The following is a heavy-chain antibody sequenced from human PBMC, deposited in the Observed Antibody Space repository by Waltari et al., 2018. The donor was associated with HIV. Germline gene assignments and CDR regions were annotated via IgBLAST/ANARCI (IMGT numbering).Heavy chain of an antibody. D-gene: IGHD6-19*01. CDR3: ARHGVPVAGKWYFDY. CDR2: IHIDGHT. J-gene: IGHJ4*02. Sequence: EVQLVESGGGLNQPGGHMKLSCGVSGFTVSTSFTSWVSQAPGKGLEWVSIIHIDGHTYYGDSVKGRFTISRDNSKNTLHLQMYSLRAEDTAMYYCARHGVPVAGKWYFDYWGQGTLVTVSS. V-gene: IGHV3-53*01. CDR1: GFTVSTSF.